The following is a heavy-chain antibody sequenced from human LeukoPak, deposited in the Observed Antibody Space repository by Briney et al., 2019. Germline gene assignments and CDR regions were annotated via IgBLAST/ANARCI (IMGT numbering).Heavy chain of an antibody. D-gene: IGHD6-13*01. J-gene: IGHJ4*02. V-gene: IGHV3-48*03. Sequence: GGSLRLSCAASGFTFSSYEMNWVRQAPGKGLEWVSYISTSGTTIYYADSVRGRFTISRDNAKNSLHLQMNSLRAEDTAVYYCARDVDTRSWYGENYWGQGTLVTVPT. CDR2: ISTSGTTI. CDR1: GFTFSSYE. CDR3: ARDVDTRSWYGENY.